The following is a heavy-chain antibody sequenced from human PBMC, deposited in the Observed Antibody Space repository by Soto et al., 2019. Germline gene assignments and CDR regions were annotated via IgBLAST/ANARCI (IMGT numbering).Heavy chain of an antibody. CDR1: GFTFSSYA. Sequence: QVQLVESGGGVVQPGRSLRHSCAASGFTFSSYAMHWVRQAPGKGLEWVAVISYDGSNKYYADSVKGRFTISRDNSKNTLYLQMNSLRAEDTAVYYCARDRYYDSSGSFDYWGQGTLVTVSS. CDR2: ISYDGSNK. V-gene: IGHV3-30-3*01. J-gene: IGHJ4*02. D-gene: IGHD3-22*01. CDR3: ARDRYYDSSGSFDY.